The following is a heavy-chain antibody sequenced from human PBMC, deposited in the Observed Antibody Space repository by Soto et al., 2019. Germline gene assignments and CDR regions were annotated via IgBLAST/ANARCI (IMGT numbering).Heavy chain of an antibody. CDR2: IYYSGNT. V-gene: IGHV4-30-4*01. Sequence: SETLSLTCTVSGGSISSGDYYWSWIRQPPGKGLEWIGYIYYSGNTYYNPSLKSRVTISVDTSKNQFSLKLSSVSAADTAIYYCARSNTGYYKWFDPWGQGTLVTVSS. J-gene: IGHJ5*02. CDR3: ARSNTGYYKWFDP. CDR1: GGSISSGDYY. D-gene: IGHD3-9*01.